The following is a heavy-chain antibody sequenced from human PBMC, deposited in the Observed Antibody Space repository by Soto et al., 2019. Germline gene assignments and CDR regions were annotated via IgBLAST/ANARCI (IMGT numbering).Heavy chain of an antibody. CDR2: INLAGGT. Sequence: SETLSLTCAVYSGSFSGHFWSWTRQPPGKGLEWIGEINLAGGTNYNPSLKSRVTISIDKSNNQFFLKLTSVTAADKAVYYCARNQRIYDILTGYYKGPFDSWGLGTLVTVSS. CDR3: ARNQRIYDILTGYYKGPFDS. J-gene: IGHJ4*02. V-gene: IGHV4-34*01. D-gene: IGHD3-9*01. CDR1: SGSFSGHF.